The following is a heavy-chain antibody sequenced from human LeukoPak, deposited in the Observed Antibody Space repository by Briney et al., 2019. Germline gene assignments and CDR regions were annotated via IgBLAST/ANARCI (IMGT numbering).Heavy chain of an antibody. CDR3: VRDGDSNYPSY. V-gene: IGHV3-53*01. CDR1: GFTVSNNY. D-gene: IGHD4-11*01. Sequence: PGGSLRLSCAASGFTVSNNYMSWVRQAPGKWLEWVSVIYSGGSTYYADSVKGRFTISRDNSKNTLYLQMNSLRAEDTAVYYCVRDGDSNYPSYWGQGTLVTVSS. J-gene: IGHJ4*02. CDR2: IYSGGST.